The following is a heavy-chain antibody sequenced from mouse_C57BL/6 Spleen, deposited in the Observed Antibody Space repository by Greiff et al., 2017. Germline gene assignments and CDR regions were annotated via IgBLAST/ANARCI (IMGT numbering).Heavy chain of an antibody. CDR3: ARYDYDGSFDY. CDR2: IRNKANGYTT. V-gene: IGHV7-3*01. Sequence: EVKVVESGGGLVQPGGSLSLSCAASGFTFTDYYMSWVRQPPGKALEWLGFIRNKANGYTTEYRASVKGRFTISRDNSHSILYLQMNALRAEDSATYYCARYDYDGSFDYWGQGTTLTVSS. CDR1: GFTFTDYY. J-gene: IGHJ2*01. D-gene: IGHD2-4*01.